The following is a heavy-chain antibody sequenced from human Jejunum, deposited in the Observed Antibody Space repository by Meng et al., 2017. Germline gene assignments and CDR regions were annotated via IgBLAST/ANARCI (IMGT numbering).Heavy chain of an antibody. D-gene: IGHD3-22*01. CDR3: ARGFYHSSGYYLDS. J-gene: IGHJ4*02. Sequence: QLQLQGSGPVLVKPSETLSLTCTVSGGSISSYYWTWIRQPAGKGLEWIGRIHTTDSSNYYPSLQNRVTMSVDTSKNQVSLKVSSVTAADTAVYYCARGFYHSSGYYLDSWGQGTLVTVSS. V-gene: IGHV4-4*07. CDR1: GGSISSYY. CDR2: IHTTDSS.